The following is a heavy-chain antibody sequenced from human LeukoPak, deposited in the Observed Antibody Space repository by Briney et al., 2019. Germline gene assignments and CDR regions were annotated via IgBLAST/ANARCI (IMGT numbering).Heavy chain of an antibody. Sequence: ASVKVSCKASGYTFTGYYMHWVRQAPGQGLEWMGWINPNSDGTNYAQKFQGRVTMTRDTSISTAYMELSRLRSDDTAVYYCARDRYSGYDYHFDYWGQGTLVTVSS. CDR2: INPNSDGT. CDR3: ARDRYSGYDYHFDY. V-gene: IGHV1-2*02. CDR1: GYTFTGYY. D-gene: IGHD5-12*01. J-gene: IGHJ4*02.